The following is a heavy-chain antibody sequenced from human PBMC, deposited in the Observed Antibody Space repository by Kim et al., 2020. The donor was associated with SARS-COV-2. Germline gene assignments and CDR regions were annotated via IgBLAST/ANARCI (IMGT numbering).Heavy chain of an antibody. J-gene: IGHJ4*02. V-gene: IGHV3-9*01. D-gene: IGHD5-12*01. CDR2: ISWSSDYI. CDR1: GFTFGDYA. Sequence: GGSLRLSCAASGFTFGDYAMHWVWQTPGKGLEWVSGISWSSDYIGYADSVKGRFTISRDNAKNSLYLQMNSLRGEDTALYYCIKDLNSGYDHGKFDYWGQGTLVTVSS. CDR3: IKDLNSGYDHGKFDY.